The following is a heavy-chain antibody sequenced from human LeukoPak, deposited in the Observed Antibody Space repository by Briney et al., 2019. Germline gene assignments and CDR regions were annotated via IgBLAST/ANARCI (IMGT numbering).Heavy chain of an antibody. CDR3: ARDWDTASGDAFDI. V-gene: IGHV4-59*01. D-gene: IGHD5-18*01. Sequence: PSETLSLTCTVSGGSISSYYWSRIRQPPGKGLEWIGYIYYSGSTNYNPSLKSRVTISVDTSKNQFSLKLSSVTAADTAVYYCARDWDTASGDAFDIWGQGTMVTVSS. J-gene: IGHJ3*02. CDR1: GGSISSYY. CDR2: IYYSGST.